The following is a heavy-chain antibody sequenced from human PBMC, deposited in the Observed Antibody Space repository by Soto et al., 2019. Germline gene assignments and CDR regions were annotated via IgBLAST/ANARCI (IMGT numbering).Heavy chain of an antibody. J-gene: IGHJ4*02. CDR3: ARSVAVPGAHIDH. CDR1: GGSISGSY. Sequence: SETLSLTCSVSGGSISGSYWSWIRQSPGKGLEWLGYVYYTGSTNYSPSLKSRVSVSVDTSKNEFSLRLSSVTAADTAVYFCARSVAVPGAHIDHWGQGTQVTVSS. D-gene: IGHD6-19*01. V-gene: IGHV4-59*01. CDR2: VYYTGST.